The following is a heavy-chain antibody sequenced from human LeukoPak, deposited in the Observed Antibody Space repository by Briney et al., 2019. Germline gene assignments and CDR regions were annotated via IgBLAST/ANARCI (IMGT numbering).Heavy chain of an antibody. D-gene: IGHD4-17*01. V-gene: IGHV3-49*04. J-gene: IGHJ4*02. CDR1: GFTFGDYA. Sequence: QPGGSLRLSCTASGFTFGDYAMSWVRQAPGKGLEWVGFIRSKAYGGTTEYAASVKGRFTISRDDSKSIAYLQMNSLKTEDTAVYYCTRKYDYGDNYFDYWGQGTLVTAST. CDR2: IRSKAYGGTT. CDR3: TRKYDYGDNYFDY.